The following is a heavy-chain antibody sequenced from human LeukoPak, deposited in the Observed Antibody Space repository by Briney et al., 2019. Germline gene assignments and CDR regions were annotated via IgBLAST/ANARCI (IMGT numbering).Heavy chain of an antibody. CDR3: ARRTLVTYYYYMDV. Sequence: GGSLRLSCAASGFTFSSYWMSWVRQAPGKGLEWVANIKHDGSEKYYVDAVKGRFTISRDNAKNSLYLQMNSLRAEDTAVYYCARRTLVTYYYYMDVWGKGTTVTVSS. CDR2: IKHDGSEK. V-gene: IGHV3-7*01. CDR1: GFTFSSYW. D-gene: IGHD5-18*01. J-gene: IGHJ6*03.